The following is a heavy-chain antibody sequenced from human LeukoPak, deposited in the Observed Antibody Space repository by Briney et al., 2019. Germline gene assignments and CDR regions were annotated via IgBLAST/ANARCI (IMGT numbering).Heavy chain of an antibody. Sequence: SETLSLTCAVYGGSFSGYYWSWIRQPPGKGLEWIGEINHSGSTNYNPSLKSRVTISVDTSKNQFSLKLSSVTAADTAVYYCARCSSSRKNWFDPWGQGTLVTVSS. CDR2: INHSGST. CDR3: ARCSSSRKNWFDP. V-gene: IGHV4-34*01. CDR1: GGSFSGYY. J-gene: IGHJ5*02. D-gene: IGHD6-13*01.